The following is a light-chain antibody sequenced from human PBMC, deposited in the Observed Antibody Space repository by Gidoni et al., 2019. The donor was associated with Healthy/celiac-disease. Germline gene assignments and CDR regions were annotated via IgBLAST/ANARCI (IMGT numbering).Light chain of an antibody. V-gene: IGKV3-15*01. CDR2: GAS. J-gene: IGKJ2*01. CDR1: SVSSN. CDR3: QQYNNWPYT. Sequence: SVSSNLAWYQQKPGQAPRLLIYGASTRATGIPEFTLTISSLQSEDFAVYYCQQYNNWPYTFGQGTKLEIK.